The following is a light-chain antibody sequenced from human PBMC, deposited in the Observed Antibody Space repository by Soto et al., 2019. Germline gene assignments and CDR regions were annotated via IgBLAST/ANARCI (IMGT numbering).Light chain of an antibody. J-gene: IGLJ2*01. CDR3: ATWDDSLSGVV. CDR1: SSNIGSNY. CDR2: TNN. V-gene: IGLV1-47*01. Sequence: QSVLTQPPSASGTPGQRITISCSGSSSNIGSNYVYWYRQLPGTAPKLLIYTNNQRPSGVPDRFSGSKSGTSASLASSGLRSEDEADYYCATWDDSLSGVVFGGGTKLTVL.